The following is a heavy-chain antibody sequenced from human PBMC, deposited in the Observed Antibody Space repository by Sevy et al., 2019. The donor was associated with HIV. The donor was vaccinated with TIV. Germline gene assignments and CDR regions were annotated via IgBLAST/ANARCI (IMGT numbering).Heavy chain of an antibody. CDR2: IKSKTDGGTT. V-gene: IGHV3-15*01. J-gene: IGHJ6*02. CDR3: TTAVTTTARTYYGMDV. Sequence: GGSLRLSCAASGFTFSNAWMSWVRQAPGKGLEWVGRIKSKTDGGTTDYAAPVKGRFTISRDDSKNTLYLQMNSLKTEDTAVYYATTAVTTTARTYYGMDVWGQGTTVTVSS. CDR1: GFTFSNAW. D-gene: IGHD4-17*01.